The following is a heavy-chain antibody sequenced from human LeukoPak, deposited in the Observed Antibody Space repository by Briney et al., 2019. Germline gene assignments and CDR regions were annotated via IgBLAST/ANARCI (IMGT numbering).Heavy chain of an antibody. CDR3: ARNSYYDFWSGYSIYYYYYMDV. Sequence: PGGSLRPSCAASGFTFSSYAMHWVRQAPGKGLEYVSTITSNGGSTYYANSVKGRFTISRDNSKNTLYLQMGSLRAEDMAVYYCARNSYYDFWSGYSIYYYYYMDVWGKGTTVTVSS. J-gene: IGHJ6*03. D-gene: IGHD3-3*01. CDR1: GFTFSSYA. V-gene: IGHV3-64*01. CDR2: ITSNGGST.